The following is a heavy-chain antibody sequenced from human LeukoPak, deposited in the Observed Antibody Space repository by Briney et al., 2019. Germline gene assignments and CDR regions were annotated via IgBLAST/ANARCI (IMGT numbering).Heavy chain of an antibody. CDR3: ARSDSSGYYFVY. V-gene: IGHV4-30-4*01. J-gene: IGHJ4*02. CDR2: IYNSGST. Sequence: PSQTLSLTCTVSGVSISSGDYYWSWIRQPPGKGLEWIGYIYNSGSTYYNPSLKSRVTISVDTSKNQFSLKLNSVTAADTAVYSCARSDSSGYYFVYWGQGTLVTVSS. CDR1: GVSISSGDYY. D-gene: IGHD3-22*01.